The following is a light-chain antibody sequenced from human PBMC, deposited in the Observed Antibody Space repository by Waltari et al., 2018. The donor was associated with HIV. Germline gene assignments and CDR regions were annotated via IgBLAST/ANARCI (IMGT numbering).Light chain of an antibody. CDR2: KTS. V-gene: IGKV1-5*03. CDR3: QQYNSHSYS. J-gene: IGKJ2*01. CDR1: QIIDHW. Sequence: DVQITQSPSTLSASVGDRVSITCRASQIIDHWLAWYQQKPGQPPKLLIYKTSFLESGVPTRFSGSGSGADFTLTIVGLQPEDFATYYCQQYNSHSYSFGQGTKLDIK.